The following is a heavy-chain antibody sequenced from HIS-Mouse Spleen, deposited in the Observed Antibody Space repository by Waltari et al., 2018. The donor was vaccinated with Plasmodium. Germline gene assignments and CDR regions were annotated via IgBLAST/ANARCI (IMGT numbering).Heavy chain of an antibody. V-gene: IGHV4-34*01. CDR3: ARGLSGSYYDAFDI. J-gene: IGHJ3*02. D-gene: IGHD1-26*01. CDR1: GGSFSGYY. Sequence: QVQLQQWGAGLLKPSETLSLTCAVYGGSFSGYYWSWIRQPPGKGLEWIGEINHSGSTNYNPSLKSRVTISVDTSKNQFSLKLSYVTAADTAVYYCARGLSGSYYDAFDIWGQGTMVTVSS. CDR2: INHSGST.